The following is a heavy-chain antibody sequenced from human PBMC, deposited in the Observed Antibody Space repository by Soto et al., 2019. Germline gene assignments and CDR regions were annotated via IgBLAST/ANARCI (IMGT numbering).Heavy chain of an antibody. CDR2: IYYSGST. J-gene: IGHJ6*02. V-gene: IGHV4-30-4*01. CDR3: ARVEQYLVRGYYYYGVDV. CDR1: CGSISSGDYY. D-gene: IGHD6-13*01. Sequence: TSETLSLTCTVSCGSISSGDYYWSWIRQPPGKALEWIGYIYYSGSTYYSPSLKSRVSISVDTSKNQFSLKLTSVTAADTAVYYCARVEQYLVRGYYYYGVDVWGQGTTVTVSS.